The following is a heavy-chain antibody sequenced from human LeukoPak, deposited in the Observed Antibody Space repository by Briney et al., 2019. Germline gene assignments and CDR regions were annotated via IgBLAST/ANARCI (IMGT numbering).Heavy chain of an antibody. V-gene: IGHV3-11*01. Sequence: GGSLRLSCAASGFTFSDYHISWIRQAPGKGLEWVSHISGSGDAIYHADSVKGRFTISRDNAKKSLYLQMNNLRADDTAVYYCARLSGTYSRGGDYCGQGPLVTVPS. CDR3: ARLSGTYSRGGDY. D-gene: IGHD1-26*01. CDR2: ISGSGDAI. CDR1: GFTFSDYH. J-gene: IGHJ4*02.